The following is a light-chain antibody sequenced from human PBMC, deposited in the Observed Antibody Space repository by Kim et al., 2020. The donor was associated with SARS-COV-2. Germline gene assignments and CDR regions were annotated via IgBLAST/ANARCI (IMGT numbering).Light chain of an antibody. Sequence: EIVMTQSPATPSVSPGEGVTLSCRASQTISSNLGWYQQKPGQAPRLLIYGASTRATGVPARFSGSGSGIEFTLTISSLQSEDFAVYCCQQYNDWPWTFGQGTKVDIK. J-gene: IGKJ1*01. CDR3: QQYNDWPWT. CDR2: GAS. V-gene: IGKV3-15*01. CDR1: QTISSN.